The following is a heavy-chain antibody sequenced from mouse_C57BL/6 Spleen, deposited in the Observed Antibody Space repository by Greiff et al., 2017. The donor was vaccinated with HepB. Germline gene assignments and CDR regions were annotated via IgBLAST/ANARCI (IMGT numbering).Heavy chain of an antibody. J-gene: IGHJ4*01. CDR3: TLYYYGSKPGAMDY. Sequence: EVQLQQSGAELVRPGASVKLSCTASGFNIKDDYMHWVKQRPEQGLEWIGWIDPENGDTEYASKFQGKATITADTSSNTAYLQLSSLTSEDTAVYYCTLYYYGSKPGAMDYWGQGTSVTVSS. CDR2: IDPENGDT. CDR1: GFNIKDDY. D-gene: IGHD1-1*01. V-gene: IGHV14-4*01.